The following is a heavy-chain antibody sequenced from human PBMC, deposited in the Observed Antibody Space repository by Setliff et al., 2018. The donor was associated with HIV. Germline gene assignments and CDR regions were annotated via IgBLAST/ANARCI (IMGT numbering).Heavy chain of an antibody. CDR3: ASLPPLYDSSGYYFDY. J-gene: IGHJ4*02. CDR2: IYHTGST. D-gene: IGHD3-22*01. CDR1: GGSINSTSYY. V-gene: IGHV4-39*01. Sequence: SETLSLTCTVSGGSINSTSYYWGWIRQPPGNGLEWIGSIYHTGSTYYKPSLKSRVTISVDTSKNQFSLRLSSVAAGDTAVYYCASLPPLYDSSGYYFDYWGQGTLVTVSS.